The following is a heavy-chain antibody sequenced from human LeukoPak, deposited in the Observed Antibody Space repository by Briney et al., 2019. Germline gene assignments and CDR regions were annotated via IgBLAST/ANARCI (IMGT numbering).Heavy chain of an antibody. V-gene: IGHV1-69*13. J-gene: IGHJ3*02. D-gene: IGHD1-26*01. Sequence: GASVKVSCKASGGTFSSYAISWVRQAPGQGLEWMGGIIPTFGTANYAQKFQGRVTITADESTSTAYMEPSSLRSEDTAVYYCAREVGATLDAFDIWGQGTMVTVSS. CDR2: IIPTFGTA. CDR1: GGTFSSYA. CDR3: AREVGATLDAFDI.